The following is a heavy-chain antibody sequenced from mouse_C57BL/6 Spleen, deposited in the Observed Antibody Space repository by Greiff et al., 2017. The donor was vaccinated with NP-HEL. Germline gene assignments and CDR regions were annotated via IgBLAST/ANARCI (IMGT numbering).Heavy chain of an antibody. CDR3: AREGYYGSSSYFDY. CDR2: INPYNGGT. Sequence: VQLQQSGPVLVKPGASVKMSCKASGYTFTDYYMNWVKQSHGKSLEWIGVINPYNGGTSYNQKFKGKATLTVDKSSSTAYMELNSLTSEDSAVYYCAREGYYGSSSYFDYWGQGTTLTVSS. J-gene: IGHJ2*01. D-gene: IGHD1-1*01. CDR1: GYTFTDYY. V-gene: IGHV1-19*01.